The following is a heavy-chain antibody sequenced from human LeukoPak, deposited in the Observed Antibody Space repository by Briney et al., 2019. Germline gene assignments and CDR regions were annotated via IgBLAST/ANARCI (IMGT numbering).Heavy chain of an antibody. CDR1: GFTFSSYA. CDR2: IKQDGSEK. V-gene: IGHV3-7*01. Sequence: GASLRLSCAASGFTFSSYAMSWVRQAPGEGLEWVANIKQDGSEKYYVDSVKGRFTISRDNAKNSLYLQMNSLRAEDTAVYYCARDYYDSRGYSRGYFDYWGQGTLVTVSS. D-gene: IGHD3-22*01. CDR3: ARDYYDSRGYSRGYFDY. J-gene: IGHJ4*02.